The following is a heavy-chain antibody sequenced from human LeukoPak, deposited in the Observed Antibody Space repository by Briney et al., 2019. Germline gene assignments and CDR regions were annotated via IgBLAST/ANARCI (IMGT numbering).Heavy chain of an antibody. CDR2: ISGSGGST. Sequence: GGSLRLSCAASGFTFSSYAMSWVRQAPGKGLEWVSAISGSGGSTYYADSVKGRFTISRDNSKNTLYLQMNSLRAEDTAVYYCAKKEAPYYYGSGSSFDYWGQGTLVTVSS. D-gene: IGHD3-10*01. V-gene: IGHV3-23*01. J-gene: IGHJ4*02. CDR3: AKKEAPYYYGSGSSFDY. CDR1: GFTFSSYA.